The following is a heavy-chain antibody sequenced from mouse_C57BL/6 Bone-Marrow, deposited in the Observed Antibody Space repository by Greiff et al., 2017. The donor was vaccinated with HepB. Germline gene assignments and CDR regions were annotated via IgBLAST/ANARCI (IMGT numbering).Heavy chain of an antibody. CDR2: INPNNGGT. D-gene: IGHD1-1*01. CDR1: GYTFTDYY. Sequence: VQLKQSGPELVKPGASVKISCKASGYTFTDYYMNWVKQSRGKSLEWIGDINPNNGGTSYNQKFKGKATLTVDKSSSTAYMQLRSLTSEDSAVYYCARDHYYGSRCNFEYGGQGTTLTVS. CDR3: ARDHYYGSRCNFEY. V-gene: IGHV1-26*01. J-gene: IGHJ2*01.